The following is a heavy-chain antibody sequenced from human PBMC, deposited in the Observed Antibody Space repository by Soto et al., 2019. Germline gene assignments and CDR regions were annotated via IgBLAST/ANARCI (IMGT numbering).Heavy chain of an antibody. D-gene: IGHD3-16*01. CDR3: AGGGGGLTSHYHGMDL. CDR2: IVVGSGNT. V-gene: IGHV1-58*02. Sequence: QMQLVQSGPEVKKPGTSVKVSCKASGFTFTSSAMQWVRQARGQRLEWIGWIVVGSGNTNYAQKFQERVTITRDMATRTAYQEVRSLRTEETGGYYWAGGGGGLTSHYHGMDLWGQRTTVTVSS. J-gene: IGHJ6*02. CDR1: GFTFTSSA.